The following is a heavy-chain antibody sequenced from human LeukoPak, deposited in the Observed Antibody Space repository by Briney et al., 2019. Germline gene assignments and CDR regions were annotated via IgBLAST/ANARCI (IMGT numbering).Heavy chain of an antibody. J-gene: IGHJ6*02. Sequence: GGSLRLSCAASGFNIGPYAMYWVRQGPGRGLEWVSVIKADGSGTFYLDSVRGRFTTSRDNSKNSLYLQMSSLTSVDTALYYCATWAFYHNLDVWGQGTTVAVSS. CDR1: GFNIGPYA. V-gene: IGHV3-43*02. D-gene: IGHD1-1*01. CDR3: ATWAFYHNLDV. CDR2: IKADGSGT.